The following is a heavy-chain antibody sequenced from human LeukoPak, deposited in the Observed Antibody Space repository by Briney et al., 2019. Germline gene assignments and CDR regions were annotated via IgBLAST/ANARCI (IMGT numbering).Heavy chain of an antibody. CDR1: GGTFSSYA. V-gene: IGHV1-69*05. J-gene: IGHJ6*03. CDR2: IIPIFGTA. Sequence: GASVKVSCKASGGTFSSYAISWVRQAPGQGLEWMGGIIPIFGTANYAQKFQGRVAITTDESTSTAYMELSSLRSEDTAVYYCAREVRAYCGGDCYSGIYYYYYYMDVWGKGTTVTVSS. D-gene: IGHD2-21*02. CDR3: AREVRAYCGGDCYSGIYYYYYYMDV.